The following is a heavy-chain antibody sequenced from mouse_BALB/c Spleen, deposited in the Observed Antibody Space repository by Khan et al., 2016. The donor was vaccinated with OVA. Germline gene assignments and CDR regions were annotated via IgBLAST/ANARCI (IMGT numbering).Heavy chain of an antibody. CDR1: GFTFSNYW. J-gene: IGHJ4*01. Sequence: EVKLEESGGGLVQPGGSMKLSCVASGFTFSNYWMNWVRQSPEKGLEWVAEIRLKSNNYATHYAESVKGRFTISRDDSKSSVYLQMNNLRAEDTGTYCCINGLFYYYAMDYWGQGTSVTVSS. CDR2: IRLKSNNYAT. CDR3: INGLFYYYAMDY. D-gene: IGHD1-1*02. V-gene: IGHV6-6*02.